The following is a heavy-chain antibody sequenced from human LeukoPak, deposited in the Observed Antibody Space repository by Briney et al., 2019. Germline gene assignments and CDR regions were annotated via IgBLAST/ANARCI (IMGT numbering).Heavy chain of an antibody. CDR2: ICGSGGST. CDR3: ARILTRGYCSGGSCYSYWFDP. V-gene: IGHV3-23*01. CDR1: GFTFSSYA. J-gene: IGHJ5*02. Sequence: GGSLRLSCAASGFTFSSYAMSWVRQAPGKGLEWVSAICGSGGSTYYADSVKGRFTISRDNSKNTLYLQINSLRAEDTAVYYCARILTRGYCSGGSCYSYWFDPWGQGTLVTVSS. D-gene: IGHD2-15*01.